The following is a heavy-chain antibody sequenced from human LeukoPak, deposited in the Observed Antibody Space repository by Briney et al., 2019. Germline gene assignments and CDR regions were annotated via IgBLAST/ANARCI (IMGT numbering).Heavy chain of an antibody. Sequence: GGSLRLSCAASGFTFSRYSMHWVRQAPGKGLVWVSHVNSDGSGTDYADSVKGRFTISRDNAKNSLYLQMNSLRAEDTAVYYCARDKSRRGYFDYWGQGTLVTVSS. CDR3: ARDKSRRGYFDY. D-gene: IGHD1-1*01. V-gene: IGHV3-74*01. CDR1: GFTFSRYS. J-gene: IGHJ4*02. CDR2: VNSDGSGT.